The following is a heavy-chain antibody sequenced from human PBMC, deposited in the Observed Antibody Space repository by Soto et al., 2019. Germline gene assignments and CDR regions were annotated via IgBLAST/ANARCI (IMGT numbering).Heavy chain of an antibody. V-gene: IGHV4-59*01. CDR1: GASISSYY. Sequence: QVQLQESGPGLVKPSETLSLTCPVSGASISSYYWSWLRQPPGKGLEWIGYLYYSGSTNYNPSLKSRVTISVDTSKNQFSLKLSAVTAADTAVYYWARGETVGYSSPFDYWGQGSLVTVSS. CDR2: LYYSGST. CDR3: ARGETVGYSSPFDY. D-gene: IGHD6-13*01. J-gene: IGHJ4*02.